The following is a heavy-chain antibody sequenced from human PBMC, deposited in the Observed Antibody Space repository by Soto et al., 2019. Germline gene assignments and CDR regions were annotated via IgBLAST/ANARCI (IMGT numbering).Heavy chain of an antibody. V-gene: IGHV3-30-3*01. D-gene: IGHD3-3*01. J-gene: IGHJ4*02. Sequence: QVQLVESGGGVVQPGRSLRLSCAASGFTFSSYAMHWVRQAPGKGLEWVAVISYDGSNKYYADSVKGRFTISRDNSKNTLYLQMNSLSAEDTAVYYCAKQYYDFWSGYSSYPGGGAYFDYWGQGTLVTVSS. CDR1: GFTFSSYA. CDR2: ISYDGSNK. CDR3: AKQYYDFWSGYSSYPGGGAYFDY.